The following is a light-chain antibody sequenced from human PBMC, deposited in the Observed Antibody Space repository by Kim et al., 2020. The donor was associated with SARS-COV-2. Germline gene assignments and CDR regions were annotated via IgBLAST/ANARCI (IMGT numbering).Light chain of an antibody. Sequence: SSELTQDPAVSVALGQTVRITCQGDSLRSYYASWYQQKPGQAPVLVIYGKNNRPSGIPDRFSGSSSGNTASLTITGAQAEDEADYYCNSRDSSGNHLDWVFGGGTKVTVL. V-gene: IGLV3-19*01. J-gene: IGLJ3*02. CDR1: SLRSYY. CDR2: GKN. CDR3: NSRDSSGNHLDWV.